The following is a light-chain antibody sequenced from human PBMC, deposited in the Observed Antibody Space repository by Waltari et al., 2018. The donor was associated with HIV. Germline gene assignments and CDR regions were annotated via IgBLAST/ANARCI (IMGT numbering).Light chain of an antibody. J-gene: IGLJ1*01. Sequence: QSALPQPASVSGSPGQSITISCTGTSSDVGCYNSVSWYQQHPGKAPKLMIYDVSNRPSGVSNRFSGSKSGNTASLTISGLQAEDEADYYCSSYTSSSPYAFGTGTKVTVL. CDR3: SSYTSSSPYA. CDR1: SSDVGCYNS. V-gene: IGLV2-14*03. CDR2: DVS.